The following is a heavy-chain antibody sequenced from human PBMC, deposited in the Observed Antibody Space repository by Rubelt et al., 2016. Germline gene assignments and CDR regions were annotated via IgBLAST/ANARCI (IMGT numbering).Heavy chain of an antibody. J-gene: IGHJ4*02. Sequence: QVQLQESGPGLVKPSETLSLTCTVSGGSISSYYWSWIRQPPGKGLEWIGYIYYSGSTNYNPSLKSRVTISVDTSKNQFSLKLTAVTAADTAVYYCARVDWNPDYWGQGTLVTVSS. V-gene: IGHV4-59*08. D-gene: IGHD1-1*01. CDR3: ARVDWNPDY. CDR1: GGSISSYY. CDR2: IYYSGST.